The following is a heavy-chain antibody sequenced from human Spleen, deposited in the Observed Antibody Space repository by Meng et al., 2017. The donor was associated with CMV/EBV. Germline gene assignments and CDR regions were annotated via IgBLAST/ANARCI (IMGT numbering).Heavy chain of an antibody. CDR3: ARGGGYSGYDAPFDY. V-gene: IGHV4-31*02. Sequence: GSIRSGGYYWSWIRQPPGKGLEWIGYVFHSGSTNYTPSLKSRVTISVDTSKNQFSLKLTSVTAADTAVYYCARGGGYSGYDAPFDYWGQGTLVTVSS. J-gene: IGHJ4*02. CDR2: VFHSGST. D-gene: IGHD5-12*01. CDR1: GSIRSGGYY.